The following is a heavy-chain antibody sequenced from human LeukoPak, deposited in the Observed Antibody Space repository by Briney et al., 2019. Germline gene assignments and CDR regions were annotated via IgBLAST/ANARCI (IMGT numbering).Heavy chain of an antibody. V-gene: IGHV1-46*01. D-gene: IGHD1-26*01. CDR3: ARDRVRYSGSTRRRYYYYGMDV. J-gene: IGHJ6*02. CDR2: INPSGGST. Sequence: ASVKVSCKASGYTFTSYYMHWARQAPGQGLEWMGIINPSGGSTSYAQKFQGRVTMTRDTSTSTVYMELSSLRSEDTAVYYCARDRVRYSGSTRRRYYYYGMDVWGQGTTVTVSS. CDR1: GYTFTSYY.